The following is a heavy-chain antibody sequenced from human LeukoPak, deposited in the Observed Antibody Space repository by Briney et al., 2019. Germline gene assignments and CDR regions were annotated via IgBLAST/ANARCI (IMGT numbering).Heavy chain of an antibody. D-gene: IGHD3-22*01. J-gene: IGHJ4*02. V-gene: IGHV3-7*01. CDR2: IRGDRSVK. CDR3: VRSAFHAGSGNYYDY. Sequence: GGSLRLSCATSGFTLSNVWMSWVRQAPGKGLEWVGNIRGDRSVKFYLDSVKGRFTISRDNAENTLYLQMNSLRVEDTAVYYCVRSAFHAGSGNYYDYWGQGTLVTVSS. CDR1: GFTLSNVW.